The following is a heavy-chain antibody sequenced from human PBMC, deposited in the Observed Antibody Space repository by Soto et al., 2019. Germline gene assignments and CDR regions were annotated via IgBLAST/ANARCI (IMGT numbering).Heavy chain of an antibody. CDR1: GFTVSSNY. CDR2: IYSGGST. CDR3: ARDRYSGYDYYYFGMDV. Sequence: ESGGGLIQPGGSLRLSCAASGFTVSSNYMSWVRQAPGKGLEWVSVIYSGGSTYYADSVKGRFTISRDNSKNTLYLQMNSLRAEDTALYYCARDRYSGYDYYYFGMDVWGQGTTVTVSS. V-gene: IGHV3-53*01. D-gene: IGHD5-12*01. J-gene: IGHJ6*02.